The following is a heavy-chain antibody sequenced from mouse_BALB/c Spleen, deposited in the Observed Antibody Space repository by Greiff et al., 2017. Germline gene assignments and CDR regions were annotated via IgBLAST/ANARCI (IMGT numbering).Heavy chain of an antibody. CDR1: GFTFSDYY. CDR2: ISDGGSYT. D-gene: IGHD1-1*01. Sequence: EVQVVESGGGLVKPGGSLKLSCAASGFTFSDYYMYWVRQTPEKRLEWVATISDGGSYTYYPDSVKGRFTLSRDNAKNNLYLQMSSLKSEDTAMYYCARSTYYYGSSGMGYWGQGTSVTVSS. CDR3: ARSTYYYGSSGMGY. V-gene: IGHV5-4*02. J-gene: IGHJ4*01.